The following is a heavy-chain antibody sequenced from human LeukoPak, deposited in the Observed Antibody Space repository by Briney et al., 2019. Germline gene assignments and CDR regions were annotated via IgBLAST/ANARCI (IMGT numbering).Heavy chain of an antibody. V-gene: IGHV4-61*02. CDR1: GGSISSGSYY. J-gene: IGHJ3*02. Sequence: SETLSLTCTVSGGSISSGSYYWSWIRQPAGKGLEWIGRIYTSGSTNYNPSLKSRVTISVDTSKNQFSLKLSSVTAADTAVYYCARGECSSTSCYFLGASDAFDIWGQGTMVTVSS. CDR2: IYTSGST. D-gene: IGHD2-2*01. CDR3: ARGECSSTSCYFLGASDAFDI.